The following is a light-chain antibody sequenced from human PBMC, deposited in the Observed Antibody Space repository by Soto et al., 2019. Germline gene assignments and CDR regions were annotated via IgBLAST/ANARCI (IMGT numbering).Light chain of an antibody. Sequence: DIQMTQSPSSLSASVGDRVTITCRASQSIISYLNWYQQKPGKAPKLLIYAASSVQSGVPSRFSGSGSGTDFTLTISSLQPEDFATYYCQQSYSTPYTFGQGTKREIK. CDR2: AAS. V-gene: IGKV1-39*01. J-gene: IGKJ2*01. CDR1: QSIISY. CDR3: QQSYSTPYT.